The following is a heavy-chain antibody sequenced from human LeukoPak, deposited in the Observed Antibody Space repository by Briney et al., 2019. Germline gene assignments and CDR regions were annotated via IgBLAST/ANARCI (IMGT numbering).Heavy chain of an antibody. CDR2: ISGSGGST. Sequence: GGSLRLSCAASGFTFSSYAMSWVRQAPGKGLEWVSGISGSGGSTDDADSVKGRFTISRDNAKNSLSLQMNSLRAEDTAVYFCARDYDWAFDYWGQGILVTVAS. J-gene: IGHJ4*02. V-gene: IGHV3-23*01. CDR1: GFTFSSYA. CDR3: ARDYDWAFDY. D-gene: IGHD3-16*01.